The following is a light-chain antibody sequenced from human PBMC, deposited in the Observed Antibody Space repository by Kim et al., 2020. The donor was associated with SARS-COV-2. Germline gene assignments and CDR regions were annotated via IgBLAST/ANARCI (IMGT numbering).Light chain of an antibody. CDR3: QLYGNSPT. CDR2: GPS. J-gene: IGKJ3*01. Sequence: LLPGERATLSCRASQRVTGNYIAWYQQKPGQAPRLLLYGPSSRAPGVPDRFSASGSGPDFALTISRLEPEDFAVYYCQLYGNSPTFGPGTKVDIK. V-gene: IGKV3-20*01. CDR1: QRVTGNY.